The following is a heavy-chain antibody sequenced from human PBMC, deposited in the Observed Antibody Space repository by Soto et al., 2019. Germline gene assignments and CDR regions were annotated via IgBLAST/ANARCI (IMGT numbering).Heavy chain of an antibody. CDR3: ANMDYGDYGTGAFDI. J-gene: IGHJ3*02. CDR2: IKQDGSEN. CDR1: GFTFRSYW. Sequence: EVQLVESGGGLVQPGGSLRLSCAASGFTFRSYWMSWVRQTPGKGLEWVANIKQDGSENYYVDSVKGRFTISRDTAENSLYLQMKSLRVDDTAVYYCANMDYGDYGTGAFDIWGQGTMVTVSS. D-gene: IGHD4-17*01. V-gene: IGHV3-7*01.